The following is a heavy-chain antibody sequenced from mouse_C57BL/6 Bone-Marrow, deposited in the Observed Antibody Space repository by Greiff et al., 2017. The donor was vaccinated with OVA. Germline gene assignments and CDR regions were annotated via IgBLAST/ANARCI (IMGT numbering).Heavy chain of an antibody. CDR1: GYTFTSYW. D-gene: IGHD1-3*01. CDR2: IDPSDSYT. V-gene: IGHV1-59*01. CDR3: ARGGYIGNYAMDY. Sequence: QVQLQQPGAELVRPGTSVKLSCKASGYTFTSYWMHWVKQRPGQGLEWIGVIDPSDSYTNYNQKFKGKATLTVDTSSSTAYMQLSSLTSEDSAVYYCARGGYIGNYAMDYWGQGTSVTVSS. J-gene: IGHJ4*01.